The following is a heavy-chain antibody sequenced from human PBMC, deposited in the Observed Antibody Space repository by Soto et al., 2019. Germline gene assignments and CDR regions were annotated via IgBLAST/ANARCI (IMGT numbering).Heavy chain of an antibody. Sequence: SETLSLTCAVSGGSISGGGYYWSWIRQHPGKGLEWIGYIYYSGSTYYNPSLKSRVTISVDTSKNQFSLKLISVAAADTAVYYCAKTYGSGRSPDYYYYYGMDVWGQGTTVTVSS. CDR2: IYYSGST. CDR3: AKTYGSGRSPDYYYYYGMDV. J-gene: IGHJ6*02. CDR1: GGSISGGGYY. D-gene: IGHD3-10*01. V-gene: IGHV4-31*11.